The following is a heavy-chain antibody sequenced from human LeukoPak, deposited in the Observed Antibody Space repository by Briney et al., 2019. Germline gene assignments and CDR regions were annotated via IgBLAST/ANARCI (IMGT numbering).Heavy chain of an antibody. J-gene: IGHJ5*02. CDR2: INHSGST. V-gene: IGHV4-34*01. Sequence: SETLSLTCAVYGGSFSGYYWSWIRQPPGKGLEWIGEINHSGSTNYNPSLKSRVTISVDTSKNQFSLKLSSVTAADTAVYYCARGRGYSGYANWFDPWGQGTLVTVSS. D-gene: IGHD5-12*01. CDR1: GGSFSGYY. CDR3: ARGRGYSGYANWFDP.